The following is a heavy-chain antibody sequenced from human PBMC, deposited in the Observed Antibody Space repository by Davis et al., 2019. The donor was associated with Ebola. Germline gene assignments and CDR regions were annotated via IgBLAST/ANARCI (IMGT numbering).Heavy chain of an antibody. V-gene: IGHV4-59*01. CDR3: ATVDRDGYNRIDY. CDR2: IYYSGST. Sequence: MPSETLSLTCTVSGGSISSYYWSWIRQPPGKGLEWIGYIYYSGSTNYNPSLKSRVTISVDTSKNQFSLKLSSVTAADTAVYYCATVDRDGYNRIDYWGQGTLVTVFS. J-gene: IGHJ4*02. D-gene: IGHD5-24*01. CDR1: GGSISSYY.